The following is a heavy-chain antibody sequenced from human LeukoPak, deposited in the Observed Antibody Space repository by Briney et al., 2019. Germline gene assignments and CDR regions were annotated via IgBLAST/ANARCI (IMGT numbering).Heavy chain of an antibody. Sequence: GGSLRLSCAASGFTFSSYSMNWVRQAPGKGLEWVSYTSSSSSTIYYADSVKGRFTISRDNAKNSLYLQMNSLRAEDTAVYYCAKGHYDAVDYWGQGTLVTVSS. CDR3: AKGHYDAVDY. J-gene: IGHJ4*02. V-gene: IGHV3-48*01. CDR1: GFTFSSYS. CDR2: TSSSSSTI. D-gene: IGHD3-3*01.